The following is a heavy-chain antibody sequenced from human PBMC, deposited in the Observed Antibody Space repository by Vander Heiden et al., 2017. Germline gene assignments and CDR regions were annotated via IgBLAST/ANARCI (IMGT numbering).Heavy chain of an antibody. V-gene: IGHV1-69*01. Sequence: QVQLVQSGAEVKKPGSSVKVSCKASGDTFSSYATRWVRQAPGQGLEWMGGIIPIFGTANYAQKFQGRVTITADESTSTAYMELSSLRSEDTAVYYCARGGYSYGFGYYYGMDVWGQGTTVTVSS. CDR1: GDTFSSYA. CDR2: IIPIFGTA. CDR3: ARGGYSYGFGYYYGMDV. J-gene: IGHJ6*02. D-gene: IGHD5-18*01.